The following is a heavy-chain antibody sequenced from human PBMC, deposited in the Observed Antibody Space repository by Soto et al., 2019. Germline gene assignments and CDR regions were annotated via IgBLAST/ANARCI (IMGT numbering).Heavy chain of an antibody. V-gene: IGHV3-49*04. Sequence: GGSLRLSCTASGFTFGDYAMSWVRQAPGKGLEWVGFIRSKAYGGTTEYAASVKGRFTISRDDSKSIAYLQMNSLKTEDTAVYYCTREPINYYDSSGNDAFDIWGQGTMVTVS. CDR3: TREPINYYDSSGNDAFDI. D-gene: IGHD3-22*01. J-gene: IGHJ3*02. CDR1: GFTFGDYA. CDR2: IRSKAYGGTT.